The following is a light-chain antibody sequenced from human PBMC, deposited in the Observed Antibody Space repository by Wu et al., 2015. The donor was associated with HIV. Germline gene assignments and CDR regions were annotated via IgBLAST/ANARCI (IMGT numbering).Light chain of an antibody. Sequence: EIVLTQSPGALSLSPGNTAALSCRASHSVSSNSLAWYQQKPGQAPRLLIYGASNRATGIPDRFSGSGSGTDFTLTISRLEPDDFALYYCQQYGSSPPTFGQGTTVEIK. V-gene: IGKV3-20*01. J-gene: IGKJ1*01. CDR2: GAS. CDR3: QQYGSSPPT. CDR1: HSVSSNS.